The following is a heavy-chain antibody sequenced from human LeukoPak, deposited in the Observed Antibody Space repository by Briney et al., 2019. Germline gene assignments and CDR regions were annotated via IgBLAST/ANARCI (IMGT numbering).Heavy chain of an antibody. J-gene: IGHJ5*02. D-gene: IGHD4-17*01. V-gene: IGHV4-61*02. CDR2: IYTSGST. CDR1: GGSISSGSYY. Sequence: TSETLSLTCTVSGGSISSGSYYWSWIRQPAGKGLEWIGRIYTSGSTNYNPSLKSRATISVDTSKNQFSLKLSSVTAADTAVYYCARGNYGDYSNWFDPWGQGTLVTVSS. CDR3: ARGNYGDYSNWFDP.